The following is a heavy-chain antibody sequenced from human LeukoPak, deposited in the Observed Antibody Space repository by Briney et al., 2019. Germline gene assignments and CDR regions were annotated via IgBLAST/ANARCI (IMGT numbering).Heavy chain of an antibody. CDR1: GGSISSNKW. CDR2: IYQSGST. J-gene: IGHJ5*02. D-gene: IGHD3-22*01. CDR3: AIEGSIGYSIDP. Sequence: SETLSLTCAVSGGSISSNKWWSWVRQPPGKGLEWIAEIYQSGSTNYNPSLTSPVTISIAKSKNQSSLTLSSVSAADTAVYYCAIEGSIGYSIDPWGQGTLVTVSS. V-gene: IGHV4-4*02.